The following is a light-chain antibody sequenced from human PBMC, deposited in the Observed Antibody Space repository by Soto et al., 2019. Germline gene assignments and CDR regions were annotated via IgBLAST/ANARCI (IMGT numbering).Light chain of an antibody. J-gene: IGKJ4*01. CDR2: DAS. CDR1: QGISSA. CDR3: QQFNSYPR. Sequence: AIPLTQSPSSLSASVGDRVTITCRASQGISSALAWYQQKPGKAPKLLIYDASSLESGVPSRFSGSGSGTDFTLTFSSLQPEDFATYYCQQFNSYPRFGGGTKVEIK. V-gene: IGKV1-13*02.